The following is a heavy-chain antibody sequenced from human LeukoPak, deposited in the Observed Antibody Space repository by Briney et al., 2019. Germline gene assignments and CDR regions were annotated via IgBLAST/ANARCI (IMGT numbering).Heavy chain of an antibody. J-gene: IGHJ4*02. CDR2: IKQGGSEK. CDR3: ARGSSSSGYYYYFDY. Sequence: PGGSLRLSCAASGFTFSSYWMSWVRQAPGKGLEWVANIKQGGSEKYYVDSVKGRFTISRDNAKNSLYLQMNSLRAEDTAVYYCARGSSSSGYYYYFDYWGQGTLVTVSS. D-gene: IGHD3-22*01. V-gene: IGHV3-7*01. CDR1: GFTFSSYW.